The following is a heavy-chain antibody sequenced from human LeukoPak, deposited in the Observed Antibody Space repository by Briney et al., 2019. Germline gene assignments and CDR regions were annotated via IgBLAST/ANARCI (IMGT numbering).Heavy chain of an antibody. V-gene: IGHV3-23*01. D-gene: IGHD6-25*01. CDR2: ITGSGDTA. CDR3: VKDYSTIAAAANPLFDY. CDR1: GFTFSSYA. J-gene: IGHJ4*02. Sequence: PGGSLRLSCAASGFTFSSYAVTWVRQAPGKGLEWVLSITGSGDTAFYADSVKGRFTISRDNSKNMLYLQMHSLRVEDTAVYYCVKDYSTIAAAANPLFDYWGQGALVTVSS.